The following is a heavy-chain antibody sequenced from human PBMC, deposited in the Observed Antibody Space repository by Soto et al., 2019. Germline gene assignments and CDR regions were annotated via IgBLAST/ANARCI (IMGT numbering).Heavy chain of an antibody. J-gene: IGHJ4*02. D-gene: IGHD1-26*01. V-gene: IGHV1-3*01. CDR2: IIAGNDNT. CDR3: ARGSGSNFPYFDH. CDR1: GYTFTSNA. Sequence: QVQVVQSGAEVKKPGASVKVSCKTSGYTFTSNAIHWVRQAPGQRPEWMGWIIAGNDNTKYSHKFQGRVTITTDTSASTAYMELSSLRSEDTAIYYCARGSGSNFPYFDHGGQGTLVTVSS.